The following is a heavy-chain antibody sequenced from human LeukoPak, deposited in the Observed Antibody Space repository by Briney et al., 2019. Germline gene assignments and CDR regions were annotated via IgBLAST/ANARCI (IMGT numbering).Heavy chain of an antibody. D-gene: IGHD3-22*01. Sequence: GGSLRLSCAASGFTVSSNYMSWVRQAPGKGLEWVSVIYSGGSTYYADSVKGRFTISRDNSKNTLYLQMNSLRVEDTAVYYCAREVAYYYDSSGYYDYWGQGTLVTVSS. CDR3: AREVAYYYDSSGYYDY. J-gene: IGHJ4*02. V-gene: IGHV3-66*02. CDR1: GFTVSSNY. CDR2: IYSGGST.